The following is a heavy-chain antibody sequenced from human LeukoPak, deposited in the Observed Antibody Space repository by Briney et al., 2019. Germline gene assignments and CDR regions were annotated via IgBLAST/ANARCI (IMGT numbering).Heavy chain of an antibody. CDR2: ISAYAGNT. CDR3: ARARTPLNGYYNDRSGYYYSY. Sequence: EASVKVSCKASGYTFSSYGISWVRQAPGLGLEWMGWISAYAGNTNYAQKVQGRVTMTTDTSTSTAYLELRSLRPDDTAVYYCARARTPLNGYYNDRSGYYYSYWGQGTLVTVSS. D-gene: IGHD3-22*01. J-gene: IGHJ4*02. CDR1: GYTFSSYG. V-gene: IGHV1-18*01.